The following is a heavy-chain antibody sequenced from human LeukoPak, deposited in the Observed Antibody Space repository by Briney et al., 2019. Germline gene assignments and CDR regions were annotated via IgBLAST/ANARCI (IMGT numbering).Heavy chain of an antibody. J-gene: IGHJ5*02. CDR2: TYYRSKWYN. V-gene: IGHV6-1*01. CDR3: ARESSGSHSKDWFDP. D-gene: IGHD1-26*01. Sequence: SQTLSLTCAISGDSVSSNSAAWNWIRQSPWRGLEWLGRTYYRSKWYNDYAISVKSRITINPDTSKNQFSLQLSSVTPEDTAVYYCARESSGSHSKDWFDPWGQGTLVTVSS. CDR1: GDSVSSNSAA.